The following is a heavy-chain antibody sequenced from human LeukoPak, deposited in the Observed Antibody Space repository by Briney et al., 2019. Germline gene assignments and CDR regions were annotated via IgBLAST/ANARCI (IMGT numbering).Heavy chain of an antibody. Sequence: GASVEDSCKASGYTFTGYYMHWVRQAPGQGLEWMGWINPNSGGTNYAQKFQGRVTMTRDTSISTAYMELSRLRSDDTAVYYCARDLWVNIGALFYYWGQGTLVTVSS. D-gene: IGHD6-6*01. CDR2: INPNSGGT. CDR3: ARDLWVNIGALFYY. J-gene: IGHJ4*02. CDR1: GYTFTGYY. V-gene: IGHV1-2*02.